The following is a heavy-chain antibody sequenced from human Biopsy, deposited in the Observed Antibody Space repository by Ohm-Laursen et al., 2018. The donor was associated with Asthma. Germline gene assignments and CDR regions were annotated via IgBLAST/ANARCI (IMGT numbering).Heavy chain of an antibody. V-gene: IGHV3-33*01. CDR1: GITFSTYG. Sequence: LSLTCATSGITFSTYGMHWVRQAPGKGLEWVSFIWYDGRKKTYADSVKGRFTISRDNSKNTLYLQMNSLRAEDTAVYYCARKIAARGGMGVWGQGTTVTVSS. CDR2: IWYDGRKK. D-gene: IGHD6-6*01. CDR3: ARKIAARGGMGV. J-gene: IGHJ6*02.